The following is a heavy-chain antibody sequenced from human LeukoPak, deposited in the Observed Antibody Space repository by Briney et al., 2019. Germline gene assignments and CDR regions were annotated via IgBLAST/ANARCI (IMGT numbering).Heavy chain of an antibody. D-gene: IGHD6-13*01. V-gene: IGHV1-69*13. CDR3: ARGPGSSWFELVDYYYYYYYMDV. J-gene: IGHJ6*03. Sequence: GASVKVSCKASGGTFSSYAISWVRQAPGQGLEWMGGIIPIFGTANYAQKFQGRVTITADESTSTAYMELSSLRSEDTAVYYCARGPGSSWFELVDYYYYYYYMDVWGKGTTVTVSS. CDR2: IIPIFGTA. CDR1: GGTFSSYA.